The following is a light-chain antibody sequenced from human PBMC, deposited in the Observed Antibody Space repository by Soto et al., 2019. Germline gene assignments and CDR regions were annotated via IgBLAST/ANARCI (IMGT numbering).Light chain of an antibody. CDR1: QYINTR. CDR2: GAS. V-gene: IGKV3-20*01. CDR3: QHYVTSSIT. Sequence: EIVLTQSPATLPSFPGDRVTLSCRASQYINTRLAWYQHRPGQAPRLLIYGASSRATGTPDRISGGGSGTHFTLTISRLEPEDFAVYYCQHYVTSSITFGQGTRLEIK. J-gene: IGKJ5*01.